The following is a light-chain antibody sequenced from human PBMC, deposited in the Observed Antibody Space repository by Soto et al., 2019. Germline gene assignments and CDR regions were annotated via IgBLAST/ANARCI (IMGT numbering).Light chain of an antibody. CDR2: GNS. V-gene: IGLV1-40*01. Sequence: QSVLTQPPSVSGAPGQRVTISCTGSSSNIGAGYDVHGYQQLPGTAPKLLIYGNSNRPSGVPDRFSGSKSGTSASLAITGLQDEDEADYYCQSYDSSLSALFGGGTQLTVL. J-gene: IGLJ7*01. CDR3: QSYDSSLSAL. CDR1: SSNIGAGYD.